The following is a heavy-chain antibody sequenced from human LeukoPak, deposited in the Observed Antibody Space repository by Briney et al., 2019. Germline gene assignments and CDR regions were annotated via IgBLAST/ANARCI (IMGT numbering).Heavy chain of an antibody. D-gene: IGHD5-24*01. J-gene: IGHJ4*02. CDR2: ISYDGYNK. CDR1: GFSLSSYA. Sequence: GGSLRLSCAASGFSLSSYAMHWVRQAPGKGLEWVAVISYDGYNKYYADSVKGRFTISRDNSKNTLYLQMNSLRAEDTAVYYCARDDGYRGADYWGQGTLATVSS. V-gene: IGHV3-30-3*01. CDR3: ARDDGYRGADY.